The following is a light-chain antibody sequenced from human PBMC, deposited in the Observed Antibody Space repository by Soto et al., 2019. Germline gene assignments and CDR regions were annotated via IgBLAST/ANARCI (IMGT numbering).Light chain of an antibody. CDR3: SSYTNKDTLL. J-gene: IGLJ3*02. CDR1: SSDVGGYDH. V-gene: IGLV2-14*03. CDR2: DVT. Sequence: QSAPTQPASVSGSPGQSITISCTGTSSDVGGYDHVSWYQQHPGKAPKLIIYDVTVRPSGISPRFSGSKSDNTASLAVSGLQPEDEADYYCSSYTNKDTLLFGGGTKLTVL.